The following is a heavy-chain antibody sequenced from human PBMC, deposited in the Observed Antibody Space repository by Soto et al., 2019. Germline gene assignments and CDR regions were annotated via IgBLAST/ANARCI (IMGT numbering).Heavy chain of an antibody. CDR3: AKGGCSSTRCSLDF. V-gene: IGHV3-23*01. Sequence: EVQLLESGGGLVQPGGSLRLSCSASGFTFSNYAMNWVRLAPGKGLEWVSSRSNGAGVTYYADSVKGRFTISRDNSKNTLNLQLSSLRGEDTAVYYCAKGGCSSTRCSLDFWGQGTLVTVSS. CDR1: GFTFSNYA. J-gene: IGHJ4*02. CDR2: RSNGAGVT. D-gene: IGHD2-2*01.